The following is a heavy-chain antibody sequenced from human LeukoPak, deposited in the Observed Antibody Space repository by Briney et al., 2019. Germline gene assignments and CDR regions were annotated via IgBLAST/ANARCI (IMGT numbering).Heavy chain of an antibody. CDR1: GYTFTDYN. Sequence: ASVKVSCKASGYTFTDYNIHWVRPAPGQGLEWMGWINPNSGGTNYAQKFQGRVTMTRDTSISTAYMELTRLRSDDTAVYYCARYALSSGWFDYWGQGTLVTVSS. CDR2: INPNSGGT. V-gene: IGHV1-2*02. J-gene: IGHJ4*02. D-gene: IGHD6-19*01. CDR3: ARYALSSGWFDY.